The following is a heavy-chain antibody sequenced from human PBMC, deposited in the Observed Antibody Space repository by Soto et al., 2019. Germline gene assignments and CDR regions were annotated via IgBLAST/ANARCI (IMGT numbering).Heavy chain of an antibody. Sequence: EVQLAESGGGLAQPGGSLRLSCAASGFTLSGYAMDWVRQAPGKGLEYVSGISSNGVGTYYANSVQGRFIISRDNSKNKVYLQMGSLRPEDMAVYYCARRARPDFYYMDVWGKGTTVTVSS. CDR2: ISSNGVGT. V-gene: IGHV3-64*01. CDR1: GFTLSGYA. J-gene: IGHJ6*03. D-gene: IGHD6-6*01. CDR3: ARRARPDFYYMDV.